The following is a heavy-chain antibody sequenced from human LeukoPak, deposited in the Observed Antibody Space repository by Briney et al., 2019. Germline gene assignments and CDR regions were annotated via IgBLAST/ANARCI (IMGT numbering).Heavy chain of an antibody. D-gene: IGHD4-17*01. CDR2: IYYSGST. CDR1: GGSISGYY. J-gene: IGHJ4*02. Sequence: SETLSLTCTVSGGSISGYYWSWIRQPPGKGLEWIGYIYYSGSTNYNPSLKSRVTISVDTSKNQFSLKLSSVTAADTAVYYCARYDYGDYVFDYWGQGTLVTVSS. V-gene: IGHV4-59*01. CDR3: ARYDYGDYVFDY.